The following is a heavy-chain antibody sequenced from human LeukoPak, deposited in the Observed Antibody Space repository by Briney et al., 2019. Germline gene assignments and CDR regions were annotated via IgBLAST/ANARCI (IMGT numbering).Heavy chain of an antibody. Sequence: SETLSLTCTVSGGSISSSSYYWGWIRQPPGKGLEWIGYIYYSGSTNYNPSLKSRVTISVDTSKNQFSLKLSSVTAADTAVYYCARDQGAVAAYFDYWGQGTLVTVSS. J-gene: IGHJ4*02. CDR1: GGSISSSSYY. V-gene: IGHV4-61*01. CDR2: IYYSGST. CDR3: ARDQGAVAAYFDY. D-gene: IGHD6-19*01.